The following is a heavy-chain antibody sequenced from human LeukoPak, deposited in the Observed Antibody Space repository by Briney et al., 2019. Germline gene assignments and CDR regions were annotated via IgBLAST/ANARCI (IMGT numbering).Heavy chain of an antibody. Sequence: KTSETLSLTCTVSGGSMNSGGVFWGWIRLPPGEGLEWIGSLYSTGNINYIYNPSLESRVTISVDTSKNQFSLKLTSVTAADTAVYYCARHRRGSGEFEFDPWGPGTPVTVSS. CDR1: GGSMNSGGVF. V-gene: IGHV4-39*01. D-gene: IGHD3-16*01. CDR3: ARHRRGSGEFEFDP. CDR2: LYSTGNI. J-gene: IGHJ5*02.